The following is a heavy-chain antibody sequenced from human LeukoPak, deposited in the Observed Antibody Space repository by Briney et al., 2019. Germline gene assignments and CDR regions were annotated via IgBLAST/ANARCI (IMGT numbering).Heavy chain of an antibody. CDR1: GYTFTDYY. V-gene: IGHV1-69-2*01. CDR2: VDPEDGET. D-gene: IGHD3-3*01. Sequence: ASVKISCKVSGYTFTDYYMHWVQQAPGKGLEWMGLVDPEDGETIYAEKFQGRVTITADTSTDTAYMELSSLRSEDTAVYYCAATLGAIFGVVLHWGQGTLVTVSS. J-gene: IGHJ4*02. CDR3: AATLGAIFGVVLH.